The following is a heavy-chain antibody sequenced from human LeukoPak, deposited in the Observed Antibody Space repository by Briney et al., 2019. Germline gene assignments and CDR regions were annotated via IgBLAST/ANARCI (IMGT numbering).Heavy chain of an antibody. Sequence: ASVNLSYKASGYTFTIYGISWVRQAPGQGLEWMGWISAYNGNTDYAQKLQGRVTMTTDTSTSTAYMELRSLRSDDTAVYYCARVRYCSGGSCYSDAFDIWGQGTMVTVSS. D-gene: IGHD2-15*01. J-gene: IGHJ3*02. CDR2: ISAYNGNT. CDR3: ARVRYCSGGSCYSDAFDI. V-gene: IGHV1-18*04. CDR1: GYTFTIYG.